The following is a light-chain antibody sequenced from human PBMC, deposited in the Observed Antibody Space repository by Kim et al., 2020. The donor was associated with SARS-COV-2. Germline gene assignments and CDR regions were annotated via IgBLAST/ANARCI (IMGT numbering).Light chain of an antibody. J-gene: IGKJ1*01. CDR3: QQSYSTSWA. CDR1: QSISTF. V-gene: IGKV1-39*01. CDR2: GAS. Sequence: DIQMTQSPSSLSASVGDRVTITCRASQSISTFLNWYQQKPGKAPGLLIYGASSLQSGVPSRFSGSRSGTDFTLTINSLQPEDFAIYYCQQSYSTSWAFGQGTKVEIK.